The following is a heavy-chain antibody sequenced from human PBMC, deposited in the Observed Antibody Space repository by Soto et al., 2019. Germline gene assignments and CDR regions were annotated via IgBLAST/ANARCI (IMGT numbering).Heavy chain of an antibody. J-gene: IGHJ6*02. V-gene: IGHV4-59*01. CDR3: ARESGQWYSSSSAYYGMDV. Sequence: PSETLSLTCTVSGGSISSYYWSWIRQPPGKGLEWIGYIYYSGSTNYNPSLKSRVTISVDTSKNQFSLKLSSVTAADTAVYYCARESGQWYSSSSAYYGMDVWGQGTTVTVSS. CDR1: GGSISSYY. CDR2: IYYSGST. D-gene: IGHD6-6*01.